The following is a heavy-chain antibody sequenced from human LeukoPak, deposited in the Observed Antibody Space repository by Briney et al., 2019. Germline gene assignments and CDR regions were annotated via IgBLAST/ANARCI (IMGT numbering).Heavy chain of an antibody. Sequence: GRSLRLSCAASGFTFSSYAMHWVRQAPGKGLDWVSSISSGGSYISYANSVKGRFTVCRDNAKDSLFLQMRSLRDEDTAVYYCARGPALYCTSSSCLDGVDWGQGTLVSVSS. D-gene: IGHD2-2*01. CDR1: GFTFSSYA. J-gene: IGHJ4*02. CDR2: ISSGGSYI. V-gene: IGHV3-21*01. CDR3: ARGPALYCTSSSCLDGVD.